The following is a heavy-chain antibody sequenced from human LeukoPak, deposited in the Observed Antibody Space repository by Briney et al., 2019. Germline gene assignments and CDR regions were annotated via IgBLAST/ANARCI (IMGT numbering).Heavy chain of an antibody. V-gene: IGHV1-2*02. CDR3: ASGVVTHPHGGS. D-gene: IGHD3-3*01. CDR2: INPNSGGT. CDR1: GYTFTGYY. Sequence: ASVKVSCKACGYTFTGYYMHWERQAPGQGLEWMGWINPNSGGTNYAQKFQGRVTMTRDTSINTAYMELSRLRSDDTAVYYCASGVVTHPHGGSWGQGTLVTVSS. J-gene: IGHJ5*02.